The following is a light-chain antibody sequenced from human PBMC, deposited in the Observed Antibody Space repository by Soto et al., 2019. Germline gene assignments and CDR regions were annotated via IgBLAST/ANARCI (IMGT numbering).Light chain of an antibody. Sequence: QSLLTQPASVSGSPVQSITISCTGTSRDVGGYNYFSWYQQHPGKAPKLMIYEVSNRPSGVYNRFSGSKSGNTASLTISGLPAEDEADYYCGSYTSSXTYVLGTGTKVXV. CDR1: SRDVGGYNY. CDR3: GSYTSSXTYV. J-gene: IGLJ1*01. CDR2: EVS. V-gene: IGLV2-14*01.